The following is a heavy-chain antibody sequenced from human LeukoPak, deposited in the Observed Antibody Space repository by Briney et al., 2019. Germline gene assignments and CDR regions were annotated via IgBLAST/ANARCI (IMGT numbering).Heavy chain of an antibody. CDR2: TRYDGSRK. CDR3: ARGSLAVAGIECFDY. D-gene: IGHD6-19*01. Sequence: GGSLRLSCAASGFIFSSYGMHWVRQAPDKGLEWVAFTRYDGSRKYYADSVKGRFTISRDNSKNSLYLQMNSLRAEDTAVYYCARGSLAVAGIECFDYWGQGTLVTVSS. V-gene: IGHV3-30*02. CDR1: GFIFSSYG. J-gene: IGHJ4*02.